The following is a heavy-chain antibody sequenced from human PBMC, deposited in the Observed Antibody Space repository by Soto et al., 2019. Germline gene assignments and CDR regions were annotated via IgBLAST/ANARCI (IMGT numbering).Heavy chain of an antibody. D-gene: IGHD5-18*01. V-gene: IGHV3-23*01. J-gene: IGHJ5*02. CDR1: GFTFGSYA. CDR3: AKSDTALSYGFDP. Sequence: GGSLRLSCAASGFTFGSYAMIWVRQAPGKGLVWVSTISSSGDSAYYAESVKGRFTVSRDNSMKTLYMQMNSLRAEDTAVYYCAKSDTALSYGFDPWGQGTVVTVSS. CDR2: ISSSGDSA.